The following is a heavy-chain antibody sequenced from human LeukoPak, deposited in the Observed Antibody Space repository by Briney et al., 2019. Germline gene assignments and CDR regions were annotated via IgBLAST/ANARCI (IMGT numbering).Heavy chain of an antibody. CDR3: AESAGAYANDAFDI. CDR2: IYHSGST. CDR1: GGSISSSNW. V-gene: IGHV4-4*02. J-gene: IGHJ3*02. Sequence: SETLSLTCAVSGGSISSSNWWSWVRQPPGKGLEWIGEIYHSGSTNYNPSLKSRVTISVDKSKNQFSLKLSSVTAADTAVYYCAESAGAYANDAFDIWGQGTMVTVSS. D-gene: IGHD3-10*01.